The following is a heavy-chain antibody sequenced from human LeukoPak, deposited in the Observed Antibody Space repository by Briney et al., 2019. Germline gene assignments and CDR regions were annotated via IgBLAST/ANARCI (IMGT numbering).Heavy chain of an antibody. Sequence: GGSLRLSCAASGFTLSSYEMNWVRQAPGKGLEWVSSISSSSSYIYYADSVKGRFTISRDNAKNSLYLQMNSLRAEDTAVYYCARNKKGDRYTYGHDYWGQGTLVTVSS. CDR1: GFTLSSYE. J-gene: IGHJ4*02. V-gene: IGHV3-21*01. D-gene: IGHD5-18*01. CDR3: ARNKKGDRYTYGHDY. CDR2: ISSSSSYI.